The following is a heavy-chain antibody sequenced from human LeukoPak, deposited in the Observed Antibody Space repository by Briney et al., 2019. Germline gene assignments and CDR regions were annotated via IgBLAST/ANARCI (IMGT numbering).Heavy chain of an antibody. CDR3: ARDDSAD. D-gene: IGHD2-21*01. J-gene: IGHJ4*02. CDR1: GYTFNNFG. CDR2: ISGYNDNP. Sequence: ASVKVSCKASGYTFNNFGISWVRQAPGQGLEWMGWISGYNDNPNYAQKLQGRVTLTTDTSTSTAYMELRSLRHDDTAVYYCARDDSADWGQGTLVTVSS. V-gene: IGHV1-18*01.